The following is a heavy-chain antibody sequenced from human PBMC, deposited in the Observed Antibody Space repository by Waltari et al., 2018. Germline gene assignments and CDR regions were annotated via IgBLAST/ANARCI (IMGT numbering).Heavy chain of an antibody. V-gene: IGHV3-30*02. Sequence: QVQLVESGGGVVQPGGSLRLSCAASGFTFSRYGMHWVRQAAGKGLEWVAFIRYDGSNKYYGDSLKGRFTISRDNSKNTLYLQMNSLRPEDTAVYYCAKDRGWPNYLDYWGQGTLVTVSS. CDR3: AKDRGWPNYLDY. CDR1: GFTFSRYG. CDR2: IRYDGSNK. J-gene: IGHJ4*02. D-gene: IGHD6-19*01.